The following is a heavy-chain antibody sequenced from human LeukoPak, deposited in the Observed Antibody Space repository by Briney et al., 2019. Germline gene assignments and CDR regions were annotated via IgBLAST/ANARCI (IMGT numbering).Heavy chain of an antibody. J-gene: IGHJ3*02. V-gene: IGHV4-31*01. Sequence: PSQTLSLTCTVSGGSISSGGYYWRWIRQHPGKGLEWIGYIYYSGSTYYNPSLKSLVTILVDTSKNQFSLKLSSVTAADTAVYYCARGSLTYYDSSGYYYRAFDIWGQGTMVTVSS. D-gene: IGHD3-22*01. CDR1: GGSISSGGYY. CDR2: IYYSGST. CDR3: ARGSLTYYDSSGYYYRAFDI.